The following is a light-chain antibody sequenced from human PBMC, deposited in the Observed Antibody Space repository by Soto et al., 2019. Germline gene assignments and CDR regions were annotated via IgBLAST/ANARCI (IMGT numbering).Light chain of an antibody. CDR2: KAS. Sequence: DMQMTQTPSTLSASVGDRVTVTCRASQSVRDWVAWYQQQAGRAPRLLIYKASSLQSGVPSRFSGSGFGTEFTLTISSLQPDDFASYYCQQYYSYSPLTFGGGSKVDIK. V-gene: IGKV1-5*03. J-gene: IGKJ4*01. CDR3: QQYYSYSPLT. CDR1: QSVRDW.